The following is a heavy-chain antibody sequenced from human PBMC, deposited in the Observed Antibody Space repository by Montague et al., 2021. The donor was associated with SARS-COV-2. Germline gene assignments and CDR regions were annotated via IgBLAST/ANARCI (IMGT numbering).Heavy chain of an antibody. CDR2: INYSGST. V-gene: IGHV4-59*01. J-gene: IGHJ4*02. D-gene: IGHD6-13*01. CDR1: GDSMNNYY. CDR3: ARAPIYRSSWYAYFDY. Sequence: SETLSLTCTVSGDSMNNYYWSWIRQPPGKGLEWVGYINYSGSTHYNPSLQSRVTLSRDTSKNQFSLRLTSVTAAVTAMYFCARAPIYRSSWYAYFDYWGQGTLVTVSS.